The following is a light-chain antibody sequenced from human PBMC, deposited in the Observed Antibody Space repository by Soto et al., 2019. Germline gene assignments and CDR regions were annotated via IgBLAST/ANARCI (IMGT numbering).Light chain of an antibody. CDR1: ALPKQY. J-gene: IGLJ1*01. CDR2: KDS. CDR3: QLADNTGSYG. Sequence: SYELTQPPSVSVSPGQTARITCSGDALPKQYAYWYQQKPGQAPVLVIYKDSERPSGIPERFSGSSSGTTVMLTISGVQAEDEADYYCQLADNTGSYGFGTGTKVTVL. V-gene: IGLV3-25*02.